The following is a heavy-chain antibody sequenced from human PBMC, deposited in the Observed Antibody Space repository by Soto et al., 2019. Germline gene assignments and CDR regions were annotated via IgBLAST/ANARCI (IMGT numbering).Heavy chain of an antibody. V-gene: IGHV4-34*01. CDR3: ARGSEVVPAATGGWFDP. J-gene: IGHJ5*02. CDR1: GGSFSGYY. Sequence: SETLSLTCAVYGGSFSGYYWSWIRQPPGKGLEWIGEINHSGSTNCNPSLKSRVTISVDTSKNQFSLKLSSVTAADTAVYYCARGSEVVPAATGGWFDPWGQGTLVTVSS. CDR2: INHSGST. D-gene: IGHD2-2*01.